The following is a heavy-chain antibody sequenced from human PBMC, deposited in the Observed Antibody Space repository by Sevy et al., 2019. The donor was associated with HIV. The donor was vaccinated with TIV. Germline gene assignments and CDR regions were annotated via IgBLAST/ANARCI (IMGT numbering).Heavy chain of an antibody. D-gene: IGHD3-3*01. V-gene: IGHV3-72*01. CDR3: ARDQGRGGDFWSGYYDY. Sequence: GGSLRLSCAASGFTFSDHYMDWVRQAPGKGVEWVGRTRNKANSYTTEYAASVKGRFTISRDDSKNSLYLQMNSLKTEDTAVYYCARDQGRGGDFWSGYYDYWGQGTLVTVSS. CDR1: GFTFSDHY. CDR2: TRNKANSYTT. J-gene: IGHJ4*02.